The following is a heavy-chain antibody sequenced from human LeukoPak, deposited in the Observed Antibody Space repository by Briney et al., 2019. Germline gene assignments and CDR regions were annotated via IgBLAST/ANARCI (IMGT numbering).Heavy chain of an antibody. V-gene: IGHV3-30*02. J-gene: IGHJ5*02. CDR1: EFSVKYNY. D-gene: IGHD6-13*01. Sequence: GGSLRLSCAASEFSVKYNYMTWVRQAPGKGLEWVAYIRYDGSNKYYADSVKGRFTISRDNSKNTLYLQMNSLRAEDTAVYYCAKDRVLAKQQLTGGLSWFDPWGQGTLVTVSS. CDR3: AKDRVLAKQQLTGGLSWFDP. CDR2: IRYDGSNK.